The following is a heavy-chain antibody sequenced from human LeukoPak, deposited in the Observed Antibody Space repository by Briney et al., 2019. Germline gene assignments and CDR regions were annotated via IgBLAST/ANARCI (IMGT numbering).Heavy chain of an antibody. D-gene: IGHD3-3*01. CDR1: GFPFSSYW. CDR3: ASFGDFWSGYYNY. CDR2: INSDGRRT. V-gene: IGHV3-74*01. Sequence: GGSLRLCCAASGFPFSSYWMHWVRQAPGKGLVWVSPINSDGRRTSYADSVKGRFTISSDNAKNKRYLQMKILGAEDTVLYECASFGDFWSGYYNYWGQGTLVTVSS. J-gene: IGHJ4*02.